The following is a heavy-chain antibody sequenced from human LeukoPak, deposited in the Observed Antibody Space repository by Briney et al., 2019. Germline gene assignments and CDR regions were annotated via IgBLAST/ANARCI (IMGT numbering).Heavy chain of an antibody. D-gene: IGHD3-22*01. CDR3: ARVGNSSGYYIDY. V-gene: IGHV3-30-3*01. CDR1: GFTFSSYA. Sequence: GGSLRLSCAASGFTFSSYAMHWVRQAAGKGLEWVAVISYDGSNKYYADSVKGRFTISRDNSKNTLYLQMNSLRAEDTAVYYCARVGNSSGYYIDYRGQGTLVTVSS. CDR2: ISYDGSNK. J-gene: IGHJ4*02.